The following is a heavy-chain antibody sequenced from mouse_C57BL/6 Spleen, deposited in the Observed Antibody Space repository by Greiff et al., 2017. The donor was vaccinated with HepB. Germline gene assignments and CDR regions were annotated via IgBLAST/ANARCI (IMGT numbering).Heavy chain of an antibody. CDR2: IDPNSGGT. CDR3: AREGYYDYDEGCAMDY. CDR1: GYTFTSYW. D-gene: IGHD2-4*01. V-gene: IGHV1-72*01. J-gene: IGHJ4*01. Sequence: QVQLQQPGAELVKPGASVKLSCKASGYTFTSYWMHWVKQRPGRGLEWLGRIDPNSGGTKYNEKLKSKATLTVDKPSSTAYMQLSSLTSEDSAVYYCAREGYYDYDEGCAMDYWGQGTSVTVSS.